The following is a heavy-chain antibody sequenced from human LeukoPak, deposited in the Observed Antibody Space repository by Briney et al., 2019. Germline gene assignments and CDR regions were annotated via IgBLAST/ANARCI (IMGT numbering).Heavy chain of an antibody. CDR3: AKVAFLEWLFLFDY. D-gene: IGHD3-3*02. J-gene: IGHJ4*02. V-gene: IGHV3-30*18. CDR1: GFTFSSYG. Sequence: GRSLRLSCAASGFTFSSYGMHWVRQAPGKGLEWVAVISYDGSNKYYADSVKGRFTISRDNSKNTLYLQMNSLRAEDTAVYYCAKVAFLEWLFLFDYWGQGTLVTVSS. CDR2: ISYDGSNK.